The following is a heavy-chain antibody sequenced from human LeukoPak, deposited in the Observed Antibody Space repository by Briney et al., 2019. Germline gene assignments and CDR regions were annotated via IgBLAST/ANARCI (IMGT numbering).Heavy chain of an antibody. CDR2: IYYSGST. V-gene: IGHV4-39*01. CDR3: ASDEVSGPRIAAAGTRWFDT. J-gene: IGHJ5*02. Sequence: SETLSLTCTVSGGSISSSTYYWGWIRQPPGKGLEWIGSIYYSGSTYYNLSLKSRVTISVDTSKNQFSPKLNSVTAADTAVYYCASDEVSGPRIAAAGTRWFDTWGQGTLVTVSS. CDR1: GGSISSSTYY. D-gene: IGHD6-13*01.